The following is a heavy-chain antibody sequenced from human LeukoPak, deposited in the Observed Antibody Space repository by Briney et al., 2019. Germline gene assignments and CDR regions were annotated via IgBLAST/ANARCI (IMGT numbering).Heavy chain of an antibody. V-gene: IGHV4-59*08. J-gene: IGHJ1*01. CDR2: IYYSGST. D-gene: IGHD2-21*02. CDR1: GGSISSYY. CDR3: ALGYCGGDCYAAEYFQH. Sequence: PSETLSLTCTVSGGSISSYYWSWIRQPPGKGLEWIGYIYYSGSTNYNPSLKSRVTISVDTSKNQFSLKLSSVTAADTAVYYCALGYCGGDCYAAEYFQHWGQGTLVTVSS.